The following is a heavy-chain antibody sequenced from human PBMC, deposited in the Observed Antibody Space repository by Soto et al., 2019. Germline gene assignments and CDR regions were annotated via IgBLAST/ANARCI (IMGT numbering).Heavy chain of an antibody. D-gene: IGHD3-16*01. CDR3: ARHWGD. CDR2: VYYGGSN. V-gene: IGHV4-39*01. Sequence: QLQLQESGPGLVKPSETLSLTCTVSGGSISSSTYYWGWIRQPPGKGLEWIGSVYYGGSNSYNPSLQGPGLNAGDTSKNQFSPKLRSVNGFEQAVDFCARHWGDWGQGTLVTVSS. J-gene: IGHJ4*02. CDR1: GGSISSSTYY.